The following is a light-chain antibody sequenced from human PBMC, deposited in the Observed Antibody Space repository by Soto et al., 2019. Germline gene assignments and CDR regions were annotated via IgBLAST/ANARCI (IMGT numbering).Light chain of an antibody. CDR3: QQYESYSPLT. Sequence: DIQLTQSPSSLSASVGDRVTITCRVSQGISSYLNWYRQKPGKVPKLLIYSASNLQSGVPSRFSGSGSGTDFTLTISSLQPEDFATYYCQQYESYSPLTFGGGTKVDIK. J-gene: IGKJ4*01. CDR2: SAS. CDR1: QGISSY. V-gene: IGKV1-27*01.